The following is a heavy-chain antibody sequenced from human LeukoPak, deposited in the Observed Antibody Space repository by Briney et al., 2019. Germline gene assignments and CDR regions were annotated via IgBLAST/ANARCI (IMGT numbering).Heavy chain of an antibody. V-gene: IGHV3-48*03. D-gene: IGHD5-24*01. CDR3: ARDFGIDGYKNFDH. J-gene: IGHJ4*02. CDR2: ISSSGSTI. CDR1: GFTFSSYE. Sequence: GGSLRLSCAASGFTFSSYEMNWVRQAPGKGLEWVSYISSSGSTIYYADSVKGRFTISRDNAKNSLYLQMNSLRAEDTAVYYCARDFGIDGYKNFDHWGQGTLVTVSS.